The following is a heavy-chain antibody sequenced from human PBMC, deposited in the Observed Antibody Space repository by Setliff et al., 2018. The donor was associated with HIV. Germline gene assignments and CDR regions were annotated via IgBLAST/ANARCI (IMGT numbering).Heavy chain of an antibody. J-gene: IGHJ5*02. CDR2: IYHSGST. D-gene: IGHD1-1*01. CDR3: ARLWLHKEDDKPRFDP. Sequence: SETLSLTCAVSGFSVNSDYYWAWIRQSPGRGLEWIGQIYHSGSTRYNPSIRSRVTMSIDTSKDHFSLKLTPLTASDTAIYYCARLWLHKEDDKPRFDPWGQGILVTVSS. V-gene: IGHV4-38-2*01. CDR1: GFSVNSDYY.